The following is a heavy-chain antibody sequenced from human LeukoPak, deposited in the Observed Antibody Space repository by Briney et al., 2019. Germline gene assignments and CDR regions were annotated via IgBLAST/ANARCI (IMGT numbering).Heavy chain of an antibody. D-gene: IGHD6-6*01. V-gene: IGHV3-23*01. CDR3: AKEQSSSGFFDY. J-gene: IGHJ4*02. CDR2: ISGRGDRT. CDR1: GFTFSSYA. Sequence: GGSLRLSCAASGFTFSSYAMSWVRQAPGKGLEWVSAISGRGDRTYYADSVKGRFTISRDNSKNTLYLQMNSLRAENTAVYYCAKEQSSSGFFDYWGQGTLVTVSS.